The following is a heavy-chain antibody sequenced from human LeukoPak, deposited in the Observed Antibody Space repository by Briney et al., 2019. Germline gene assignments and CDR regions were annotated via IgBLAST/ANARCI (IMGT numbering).Heavy chain of an antibody. D-gene: IGHD1/OR15-1a*01. J-gene: IGHJ3*01. CDR3: ARGWEQQGVGAFHV. CDR2: ITSDGSTT. V-gene: IGHV3-74*01. Sequence: GGSLRLSCAASGFTVSSSYMSWVRQAPGKGLVWVSRITSDGSTTNYADSVEGRFTISRDNAKNTLFLQMNSLRAEDTAVYYCARGWEQQGVGAFHVWGQGTMVTVSS. CDR1: GFTVSSSY.